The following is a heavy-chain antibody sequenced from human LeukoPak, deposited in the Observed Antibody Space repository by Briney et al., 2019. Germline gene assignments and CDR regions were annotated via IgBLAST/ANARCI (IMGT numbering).Heavy chain of an antibody. J-gene: IGHJ5*02. V-gene: IGHV5-51*01. CDR1: GHRFTNHW. CDR3: ARRGSGSYYWFDP. D-gene: IGHD1-26*01. CDR2: IYPGDSDT. Sequence: GESLKISCEVSGHRFTNHWIGWVRQMPGKGLEWMGIIYPGDSDTRYSPFFQGQVTISADKSISTAYLQWSSLKASDTAMYYCARRGSGSYYWFDPWGRGTLVTVSS.